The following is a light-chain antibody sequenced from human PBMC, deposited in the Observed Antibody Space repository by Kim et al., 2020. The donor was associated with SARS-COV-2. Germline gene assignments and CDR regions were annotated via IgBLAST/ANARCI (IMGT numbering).Light chain of an antibody. CDR3: YSTTGNNLV. CDR2: RDS. J-gene: IGLJ2*01. Sequence: GSPGQTAWSTCSGAVLAKKYARWFQQKPGQAPVLVIYRDSERPSGIPVRISGSSSGTTVTLTIGGAQVEDEADYYCYSTTGNNLVFGGGTQLTVL. V-gene: IGLV3-27*01. CDR1: VLAKKY.